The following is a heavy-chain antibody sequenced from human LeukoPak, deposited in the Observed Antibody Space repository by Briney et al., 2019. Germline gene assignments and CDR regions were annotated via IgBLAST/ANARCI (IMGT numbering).Heavy chain of an antibody. CDR3: ARGGAYCSSTSCYEFDY. V-gene: IGHV3-30*04. D-gene: IGHD2-2*01. CDR2: ISYDGGNK. CDR1: GFTFSSYA. J-gene: IGHJ4*02. Sequence: SGGSLRLSCAASGFTFSSYAMHWVRQAPGKGLEWVAVISYDGGNKYYADSVKGRFTISRDNSKNTLYLQMNSLRAEDTAVYYCARGGAYCSSTSCYEFDYWGQGTLVTVSS.